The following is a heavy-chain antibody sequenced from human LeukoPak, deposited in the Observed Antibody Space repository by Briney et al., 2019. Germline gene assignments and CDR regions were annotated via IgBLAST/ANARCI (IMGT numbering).Heavy chain of an antibody. V-gene: IGHV4-34*01. CDR1: GGSISSYY. Sequence: SETLSLTCIVSGGSISSYYWSWIRQPPGKGLEWIGEIDHSGSTKYNPSLKSRVTISVDTSKNQFSLKLSSVTAADTAVYYCARRPYNYSYYYYMDVWGKGTTVTISS. CDR2: IDHSGST. J-gene: IGHJ6*03. CDR3: ARRPYNYSYYYYMDV.